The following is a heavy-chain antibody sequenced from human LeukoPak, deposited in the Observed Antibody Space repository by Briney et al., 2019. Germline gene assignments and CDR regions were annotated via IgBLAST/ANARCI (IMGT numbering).Heavy chain of an antibody. CDR3: AKRMYTWNDFGDAFDI. Sequence: GGTLRLPCAASGFTFSSYGMSGVRQAPGKGLEWVSAMSGSGGSTYYADSVKGRFTISRDNSKNTLYLQMNSLRADDTAVYSCAKRMYTWNDFGDAFDIWGQGTMVTVSS. CDR2: MSGSGGST. CDR1: GFTFSSYG. V-gene: IGHV3-23*01. J-gene: IGHJ3*02. D-gene: IGHD1-1*01.